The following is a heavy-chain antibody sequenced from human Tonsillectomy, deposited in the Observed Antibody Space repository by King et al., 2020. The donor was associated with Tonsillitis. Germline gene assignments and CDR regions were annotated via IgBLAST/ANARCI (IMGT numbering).Heavy chain of an antibody. D-gene: IGHD3-16*01. CDR3: AKDPGTVIITDASY. J-gene: IGHJ4*02. V-gene: IGHV3-30*18. CDR1: GFTFSSYG. Sequence: VQLVESGGGVVQPGRSLRLSCAASGFTFSSYGMHWVRQAPGKGLEWVAFISYDGSNKDQADSVKGRFTISRDNSKNTLYLQMDSLRVEDTAVYYCAKDPGTVIITDASYWGQGTLVTVSS. CDR2: ISYDGSNK.